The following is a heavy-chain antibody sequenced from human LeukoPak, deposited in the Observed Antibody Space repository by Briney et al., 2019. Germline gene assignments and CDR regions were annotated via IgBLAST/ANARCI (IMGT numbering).Heavy chain of an antibody. CDR1: GFTFSSYW. J-gene: IGHJ3*02. CDR2: IKEDGSEK. CDR3: ARVNSGTYLGDAFDI. V-gene: IGHV3-7*01. D-gene: IGHD1-26*01. Sequence: PGGSLRLSCAAAGFTFSSYWMNWVRQAPGKGLEWVANIKEDGSEKFYVDSVKGRFTISRDNAKNSLYLQMNSLRAEDTAVYYCARVNSGTYLGDAFDIWGQGTMVTVSS.